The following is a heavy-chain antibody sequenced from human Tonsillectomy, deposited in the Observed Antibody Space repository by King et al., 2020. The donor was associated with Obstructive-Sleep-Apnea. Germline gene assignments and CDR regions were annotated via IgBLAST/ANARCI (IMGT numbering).Heavy chain of an antibody. CDR3: ARSHYGDYDV. CDR1: GGSISNSSYY. J-gene: IGHJ4*02. CDR2: IYYSGST. D-gene: IGHD4-17*01. V-gene: IGHV4-39*07. Sequence: LQLQESGPGLVKPSETLSLTCSVSGGSISNSSYYWGWIRQPPGRGLEWIGNIYYSGSTYYNPSLKSRVTISVDTSKNQFSLKLSSVTAADTAVYYCARSHYGDYDVWDRGTLVTVSS.